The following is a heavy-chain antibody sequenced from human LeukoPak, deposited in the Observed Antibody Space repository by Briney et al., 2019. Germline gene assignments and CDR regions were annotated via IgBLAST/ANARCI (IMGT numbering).Heavy chain of an antibody. CDR3: ASLDCSSTSCYDFDY. CDR2: INHSGST. Sequence: SETLSLTCAVYGGSFSGYYWSWIRQPPGKGLEWIGEINHSGSTNYNPSLKSRVTISVDTSKNQFSLKLSSVTAADTAVYYCASLDCSSTSCYDFDYWGQGTLVTVPS. CDR1: GGSFSGYY. D-gene: IGHD2-2*01. V-gene: IGHV4-34*01. J-gene: IGHJ4*02.